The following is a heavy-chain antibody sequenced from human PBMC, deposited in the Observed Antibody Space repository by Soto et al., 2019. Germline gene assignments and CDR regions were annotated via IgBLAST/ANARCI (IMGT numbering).Heavy chain of an antibody. CDR1: GYTFTSYG. CDR2: ISAYNGNT. J-gene: IGHJ6*02. Sequence: GASVKVSCKASGYTFTSYGISWVRQAPGQGLEWMGWISAYNGNTNYAQKLQGRVTMTTDTSTSTAYMELRSLRSDDTAVYYCANNGIAAQGRYYYYYGMDVWGQGTTVTVSS. CDR3: ANNGIAAQGRYYYYYGMDV. D-gene: IGHD6-6*01. V-gene: IGHV1-18*01.